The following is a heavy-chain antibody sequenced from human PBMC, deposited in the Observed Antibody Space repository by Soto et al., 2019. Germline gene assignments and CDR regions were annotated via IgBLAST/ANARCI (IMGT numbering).Heavy chain of an antibody. CDR1: GDSITRSGFY. J-gene: IGHJ4*02. V-gene: IGHV4-39*01. CDR3: ARVRGGGTHVFDF. Sequence: QLHLHESGPGLVKPSETLSLSCSVSGDSITRSGFYWAWIRRPPGKELEWIGSMYHTGSTYYKPSLESRLTMSVDTSKSQFSVRLTSMTAADAGVYFCARVRGGGTHVFDFWGQGARVTVSS. D-gene: IGHD3-10*01. CDR2: MYHTGST.